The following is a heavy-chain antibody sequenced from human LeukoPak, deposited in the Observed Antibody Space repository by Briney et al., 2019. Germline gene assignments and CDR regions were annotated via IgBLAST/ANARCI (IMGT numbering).Heavy chain of an antibody. CDR1: GYTFTIYG. Sequence: ASVKVSCKASGYTFTIYGISWVRQAPGQGLEWMGWISAYNGNTNYAQKLQGRVTMTTDTSTSTAYMELRSLRSDDTAVYYCARDRRFLEWLLLGYYYYGMDVWGQGTTVTVSS. J-gene: IGHJ6*02. D-gene: IGHD3-3*01. CDR2: ISAYNGNT. CDR3: ARDRRFLEWLLLGYYYYGMDV. V-gene: IGHV1-18*01.